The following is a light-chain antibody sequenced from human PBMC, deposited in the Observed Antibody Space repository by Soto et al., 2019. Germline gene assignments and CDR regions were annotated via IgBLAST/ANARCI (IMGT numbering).Light chain of an antibody. CDR3: CSYTSRSTLV. V-gene: IGLV2-14*01. CDR2: EVS. J-gene: IGLJ3*02. CDR1: NSDVGGYNY. Sequence: QSALTQPASVSGSPGQSITISCTGTNSDVGGYNYVSWYQQRPGKAPKLIISEVSARPSGVSNRFSGSKSGNTASLTISGLQLGDAADYFCCSYTSRSTLVFGVGTKVTVL.